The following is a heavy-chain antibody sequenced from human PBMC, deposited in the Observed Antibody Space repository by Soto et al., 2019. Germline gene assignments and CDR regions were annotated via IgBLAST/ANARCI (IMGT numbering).Heavy chain of an antibody. J-gene: IGHJ6*02. CDR3: AKDESSSWYLYYYYYGMDV. Sequence: VQLVESGGGLVQPGRSLRLSCAASGFTFDDYAMHWVRQAPGKGLEWVAVISYDGSNKYYADSVKGRFTISRDNSKNPLYLQMNSLRAEDTAVYYCAKDESSSWYLYYYYYGMDVWGQGTTVTVSS. D-gene: IGHD6-13*01. V-gene: IGHV3-30*18. CDR1: GFTFDDYA. CDR2: ISYDGSNK.